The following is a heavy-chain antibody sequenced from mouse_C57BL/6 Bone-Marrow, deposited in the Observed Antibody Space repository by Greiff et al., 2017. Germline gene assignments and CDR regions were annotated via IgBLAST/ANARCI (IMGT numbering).Heavy chain of an antibody. D-gene: IGHD2-3*01. CDR3: ARYPLPDGYYGWFAY. CDR2: IRNKANGYTT. V-gene: IGHV7-3*01. CDR1: GFTFTDYY. Sequence: EVMLVESGGGLVQPGGSLSLSCAASGFTFTDYYMSWVRQPPGKALEWLGFIRNKANGYTTEYSASVKGRFTISRDNSQSILYLQMNALRAEDSATYYCARYPLPDGYYGWFAYWGQGTLVTVSA. J-gene: IGHJ3*01.